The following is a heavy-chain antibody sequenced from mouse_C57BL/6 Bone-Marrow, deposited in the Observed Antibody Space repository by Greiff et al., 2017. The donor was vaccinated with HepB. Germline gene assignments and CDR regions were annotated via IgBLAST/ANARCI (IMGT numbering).Heavy chain of an antibody. Sequence: EVQRVESGGGLVQPGGSLSLSCAASGFTFTDYYMSWVRQPPGKALEWLGFIRNKANGYTTEYSASVKGRFTISRDNSQSILYLQMNALRAEDSATYYCARYIYYYGSSYWYFDVWGTGTTVTVSS. V-gene: IGHV7-3*01. J-gene: IGHJ1*03. CDR3: ARYIYYYGSSYWYFDV. CDR1: GFTFTDYY. D-gene: IGHD1-1*01. CDR2: IRNKANGYTT.